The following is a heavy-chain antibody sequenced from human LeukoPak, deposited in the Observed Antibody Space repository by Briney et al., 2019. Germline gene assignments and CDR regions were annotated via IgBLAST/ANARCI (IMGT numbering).Heavy chain of an antibody. Sequence: GGSLRLSCAASGFTFNRYWMHWVRQAPGKGLVWVSRISPDGNSATYADSVKGRFTISRDNAKNTLYLQMNSLRAEDSAVYYCSTTYYYDSSEGYWGQGTLVTVSS. CDR3: STTYYYDSSEGY. V-gene: IGHV3-74*03. D-gene: IGHD3-22*01. CDR2: ISPDGNSA. J-gene: IGHJ4*02. CDR1: GFTFNRYW.